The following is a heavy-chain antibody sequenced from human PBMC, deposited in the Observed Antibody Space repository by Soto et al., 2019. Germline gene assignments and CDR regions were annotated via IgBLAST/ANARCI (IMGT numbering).Heavy chain of an antibody. CDR3: ARLGGYYQAFDS. Sequence: SETLSLTCTVSGGSIIDYYWGWIRQSPWKGLEWIGYIYYTGTTKYNPSLKSRVTISVDSSKNQFSLKLDSVTAADTAVYYCARLGGYYQAFDSWGQGTLVTVSS. J-gene: IGHJ4*02. D-gene: IGHD3-22*01. CDR1: GGSIIDYY. CDR2: IYYTGTT. V-gene: IGHV4-59*08.